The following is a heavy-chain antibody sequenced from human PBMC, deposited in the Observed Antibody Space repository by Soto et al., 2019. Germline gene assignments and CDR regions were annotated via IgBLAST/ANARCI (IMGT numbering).Heavy chain of an antibody. CDR3: ARGGKYQEATRKWFDP. CDR2: IYYSGST. V-gene: IGHV4-30-4*01. J-gene: IGHJ5*02. D-gene: IGHD2-2*01. Sequence: SETLSLTGTVSGGSISSGYYYWSWIRQPPGKGLEWIGYIYYSGSTYYNPSLKSRVTISVDTSKNQFSLKLSSVTAADTAVYYCARGGKYQEATRKWFDPCGQGTLVTVSS. CDR1: GGSISSGYYY.